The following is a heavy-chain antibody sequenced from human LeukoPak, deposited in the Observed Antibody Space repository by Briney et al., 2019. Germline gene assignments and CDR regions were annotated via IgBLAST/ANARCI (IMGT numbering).Heavy chain of an antibody. V-gene: IGHV4-4*07. J-gene: IGHJ4*02. CDR1: GGSISSYY. Sequence: PSETLSLTCTVSGGSISSYYWSWIRQPAGKGLEWIGRIYSSGSTNYYSSVKSRVTMSVDTSKNQFSLKLSSVTAADTAVYYCARGYASGRYSDYWGQGTLVTVSS. CDR3: ARGYASGRYSDY. D-gene: IGHD3-10*01. CDR2: IYSSGST.